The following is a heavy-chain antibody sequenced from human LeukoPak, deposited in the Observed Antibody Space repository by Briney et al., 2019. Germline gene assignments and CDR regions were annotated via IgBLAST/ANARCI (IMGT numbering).Heavy chain of an antibody. D-gene: IGHD2-15*01. V-gene: IGHV5-51*01. Sequence: GESLKISCKGSGYSFTSYWIGWVRQMPGKGLEWMGIIYPGDSDTRYSPSFQGQVTISADKSISTAYLQWSSLKASDTAMYYCARVDEGYCSGGSCYSHFDYWGQGTLVTVSS. J-gene: IGHJ4*02. CDR2: IYPGDSDT. CDR1: GYSFTSYW. CDR3: ARVDEGYCSGGSCYSHFDY.